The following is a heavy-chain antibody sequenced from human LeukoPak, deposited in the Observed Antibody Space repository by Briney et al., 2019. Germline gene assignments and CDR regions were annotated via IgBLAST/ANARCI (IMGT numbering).Heavy chain of an antibody. CDR3: ARGRKEFGP. Sequence: SETLSLTCAVYGGSFSGYYWSWIRQPPGKGLEWIGEINHSGSTNYNPSLKSRVTLSVDTSKNQFSLKLSSVTAADTAVYYCARGRKEFGPWGQGTLVTVSS. J-gene: IGHJ5*02. V-gene: IGHV4-34*01. CDR1: GGSFSGYY. CDR2: INHSGST.